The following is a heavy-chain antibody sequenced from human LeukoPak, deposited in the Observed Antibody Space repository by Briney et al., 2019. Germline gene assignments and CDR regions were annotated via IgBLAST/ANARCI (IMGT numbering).Heavy chain of an antibody. D-gene: IGHD6-6*01. V-gene: IGHV4-59*01. CDR3: ARVPIAARSNWFDP. Sequence: KPSETLSLTCTVSGGSISSYYWSWIRQPPGKGLEWIGYIYYSGSTNYNPSLKSRVTISADTSKNQFSLKLSSVTAADTAVYYCARVPIAARSNWFDPWGQGTLVTVSS. CDR2: IYYSGST. CDR1: GGSISSYY. J-gene: IGHJ5*02.